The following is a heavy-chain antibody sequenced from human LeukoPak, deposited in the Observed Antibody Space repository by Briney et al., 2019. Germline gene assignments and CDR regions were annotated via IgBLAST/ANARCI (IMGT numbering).Heavy chain of an antibody. CDR2: ISYDGSSK. D-gene: IGHD4-11*01. CDR3: TRDSNYSFDY. J-gene: IGHJ4*02. CDR1: GFTFSNHG. V-gene: IGHV3-30*02. Sequence: QPGGSLRLSCAASGFTFSNHGMHWVRQAPGKGLEWVAYISYDGSSKYYADSVKGRPTLSRDNSKNTVSLEMNSLRAEDTAVYYCTRDSNYSFDYWGQGTLVTVSS.